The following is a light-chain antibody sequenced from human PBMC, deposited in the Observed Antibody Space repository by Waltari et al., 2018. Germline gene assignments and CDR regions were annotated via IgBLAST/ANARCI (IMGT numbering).Light chain of an antibody. Sequence: QSGLTQPASVSGSPGQSITIPCTGTSSDAGHYNLVFWYQHHPGKAPKLIIYEVTKRTSGVSDRFSASKSANTASLTISGLQTEDEADYYCCSYAGLGTYVFGTGTKVTVL. V-gene: IGLV2-23*02. J-gene: IGLJ1*01. CDR2: EVT. CDR1: SSDAGHYNL. CDR3: CSYAGLGTYV.